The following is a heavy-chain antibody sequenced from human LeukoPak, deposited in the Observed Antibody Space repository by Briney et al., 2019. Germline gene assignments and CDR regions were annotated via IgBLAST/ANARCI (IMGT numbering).Heavy chain of an antibody. Sequence: SETLSLTCTVSGGSISSSSYYWGWIRQPPGKGLEWIGSIYYSGSTYYNPSLKSRVTISVDTSKNQFSLKLSSVTAADTAVYYCASHNYSYYFDYWGQGTLVTVSS. CDR2: IYYSGST. D-gene: IGHD2-21*01. CDR3: ASHNYSYYFDY. J-gene: IGHJ4*02. V-gene: IGHV4-39*01. CDR1: GGSISSSSYY.